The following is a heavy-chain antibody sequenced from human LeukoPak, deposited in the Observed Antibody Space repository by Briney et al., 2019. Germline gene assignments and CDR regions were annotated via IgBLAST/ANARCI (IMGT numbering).Heavy chain of an antibody. V-gene: IGHV3-74*01. CDR1: GFTFSSYW. Sequence: PGGSLRLSCAASGFTFSSYWMHWVRQAPGKGLVWVSRINSDGSSTNYADSVKGRFTISRDNAKNTLYLQMNSLRAEDTAVYYCARAMAMVRGVRRYYYYGMDVWGQGTTVTVSS. CDR2: INSDGSST. J-gene: IGHJ6*02. CDR3: ARAMAMVRGVRRYYYYGMDV. D-gene: IGHD3-10*01.